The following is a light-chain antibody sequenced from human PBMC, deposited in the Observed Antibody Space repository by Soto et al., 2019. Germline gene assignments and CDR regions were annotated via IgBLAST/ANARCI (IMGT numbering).Light chain of an antibody. J-gene: IGLJ3*02. Sequence: QLVLTQSPSASACLGASVKLTCTLRSGHSSYAIAWHQQQPEKGPRFLMRVNSGGSHTKGDTIPDRFSGSSSGAERYLTISSLQSEDEADYYCQTWGTGIRVFGGGTKLTVL. CDR3: QTWGTGIRV. V-gene: IGLV4-69*01. CDR1: SGHSSYA. CDR2: VNSGGSH.